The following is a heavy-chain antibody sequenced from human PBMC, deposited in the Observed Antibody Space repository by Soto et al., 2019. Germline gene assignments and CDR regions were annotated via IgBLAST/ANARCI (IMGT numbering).Heavy chain of an antibody. J-gene: IGHJ4*02. CDR2: ISYDGSDK. CDR1: GFTFRSFG. D-gene: IGHD1-26*01. CDR3: AKVAGRSHEALEY. Sequence: QVQLVESGGGVVQPGRSLRLSCAASGFTFRSFGMHWVRQAPGKGLEWVALISYDGSDKYYGESVKGRFTISRDNSKNTLYLQMNSLIDENTAVYYCAKVAGRSHEALEYWGQGTLVTVSS. V-gene: IGHV3-30*18.